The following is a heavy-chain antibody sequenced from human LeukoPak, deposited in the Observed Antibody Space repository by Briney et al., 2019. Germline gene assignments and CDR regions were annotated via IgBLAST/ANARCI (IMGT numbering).Heavy chain of an antibody. CDR1: GFTFSSYA. V-gene: IGHV3-23*01. J-gene: IGHJ3*02. D-gene: IGHD2-2*01. Sequence: QTGGSLRLSCAASGFTFSSYAMSWVRQAPGKGLEWVSAISGSGGSTYYADSVKGRFTISRDNSKNTLYLQMNSLRAEDTAVYYCAKSGGYCSSTSCYRYAFDIWGQGTMVTVSS. CDR3: AKSGGYCSSTSCYRYAFDI. CDR2: ISGSGGST.